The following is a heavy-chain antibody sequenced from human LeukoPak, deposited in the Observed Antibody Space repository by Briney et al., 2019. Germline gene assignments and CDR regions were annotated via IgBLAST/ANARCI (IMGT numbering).Heavy chain of an antibody. D-gene: IGHD1-1*01. J-gene: IGHJ5*02. Sequence: SETLSLTCAVYGGSFSGYYWSWIRQPPGKGLEWIGEINHSGSTNYNPSLKSRVTISVDTSKNQFSLKLSSVTAADTAVYYCARGSAGTAWFDPWGQGTLVTVSS. CDR2: INHSGST. V-gene: IGHV4-34*01. CDR1: GGSFSGYY. CDR3: ARGSAGTAWFDP.